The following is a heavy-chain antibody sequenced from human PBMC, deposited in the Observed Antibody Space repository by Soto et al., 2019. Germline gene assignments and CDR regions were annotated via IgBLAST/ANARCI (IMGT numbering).Heavy chain of an antibody. CDR2: IIPLFGTT. Sequence: QVKLVQSRAEVKKPGSSVRVSCKASEGTFNSYVVSWVRQAPGQGLQWMGGIIPLFGTTNYAHQLEGRVTITADTSTTTAYMELSGLRPGATAVYYCARGDTIFESSERYYHYGLDVWGQGTTVIVSS. V-gene: IGHV1-69*06. CDR3: ARGDTIFESSERYYHYGLDV. D-gene: IGHD3-3*01. CDR1: EGTFNSYV. J-gene: IGHJ6*02.